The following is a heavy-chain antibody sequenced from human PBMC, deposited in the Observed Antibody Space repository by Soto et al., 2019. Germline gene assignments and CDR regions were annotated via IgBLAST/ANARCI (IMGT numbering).Heavy chain of an antibody. J-gene: IGHJ4*02. V-gene: IGHV1-18*01. CDR2: ISAYNGNT. CDR1: GYTFTSYG. D-gene: IGHD2-2*01. CDR3: ARGGKVLVPAAILYFDY. Sequence: ASVKVSCKASGYTFTSYGISWVRQAPGQGLEWMGWISAYNGNTNYAQKLQGRVTMTTDTSTSTAYMELRSLRSDDTAVYYCARGGKVLVPAAILYFDYWGQGTLVTVS.